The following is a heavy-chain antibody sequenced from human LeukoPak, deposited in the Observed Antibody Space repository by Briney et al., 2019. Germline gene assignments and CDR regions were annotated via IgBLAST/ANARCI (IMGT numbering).Heavy chain of an antibody. CDR3: ARVAGSGSYASFDY. V-gene: IGHV4-30-2*01. D-gene: IGHD3-10*01. CDR1: GGSISSGGYS. J-gene: IGHJ4*02. CDR2: IYHSGST. Sequence: SETLSLTCAVSGGSISSGGYSWSWIRQPPGKGLEWIGYIYHSGSTYYNPSLKSRVTISVGRSKNQFSLKLSSVIAADTAVYYCARVAGSGSYASFDYWGQGTLVTVSS.